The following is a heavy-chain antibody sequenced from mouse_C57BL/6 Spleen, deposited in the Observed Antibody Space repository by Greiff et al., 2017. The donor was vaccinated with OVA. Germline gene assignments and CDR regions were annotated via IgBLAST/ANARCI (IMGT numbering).Heavy chain of an antibody. J-gene: IGHJ2*01. Sequence: VQLQQSGPELVKPGASVKISCKASGYSFTGYYMNWVKQSPEKSLEWIGEINPSTGGTTYNQKFKAKATLTVDKSSSTAYMQLKSLTSEDSAVYYCARGGSGYVDYWGQGTTLTVSS. V-gene: IGHV1-42*01. CDR1: GYSFTGYY. D-gene: IGHD3-1*01. CDR3: ARGGSGYVDY. CDR2: INPSTGGT.